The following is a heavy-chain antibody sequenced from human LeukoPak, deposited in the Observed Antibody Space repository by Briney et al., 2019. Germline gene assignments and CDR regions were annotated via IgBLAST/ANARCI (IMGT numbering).Heavy chain of an antibody. Sequence: GASLTVSCTASAYTFTIYGISWVRQAPGPGLEWMGGISAYNGNTNYEQKLQGRVTMTTDTSTSTAYMELRSLRSDDAAVYYCARYFGGGRATNGFDYWGQGTLVTVSS. J-gene: IGHJ4*02. D-gene: IGHD2-8*01. V-gene: IGHV1-18*01. CDR1: AYTFTIYG. CDR2: ISAYNGNT. CDR3: ARYFGGGRATNGFDY.